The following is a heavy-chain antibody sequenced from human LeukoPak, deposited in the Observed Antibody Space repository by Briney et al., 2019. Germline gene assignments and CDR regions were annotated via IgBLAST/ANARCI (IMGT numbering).Heavy chain of an antibody. CDR2: ISRNGGST. CDR1: GFTLSSYA. J-gene: IGHJ1*01. CDR3: VNLSHLQH. V-gene: IGHV3-64D*06. Sequence: GRSMSPSSSASGFTLSSYAMDWVRQAPGKGREYVSAISRNGGSTYYADSATGRFTISRDNSKNTLYLEMSSLRAEDTAVYYCVNLSHLQHWGQGTLVTVSS.